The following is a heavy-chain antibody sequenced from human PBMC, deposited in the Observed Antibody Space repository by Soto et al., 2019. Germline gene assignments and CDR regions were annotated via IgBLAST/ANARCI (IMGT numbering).Heavy chain of an antibody. CDR3: ARRHLAVAVSPWFDP. CDR2: LDSSGEK. Sequence: QVTLKESGPVLVKPTETLTLRCTVSGLSITDSEMGVSWIRQPPGQPLEWLALLDSSGEKSYRTFLKSRLAISKDTSKSQIVLTMTNMDPADTATYYCARRHLAVAVSPWFDPWGQGIPVTVSS. V-gene: IGHV2-26*01. D-gene: IGHD6-19*01. J-gene: IGHJ5*02. CDR1: GLSITDSEMG.